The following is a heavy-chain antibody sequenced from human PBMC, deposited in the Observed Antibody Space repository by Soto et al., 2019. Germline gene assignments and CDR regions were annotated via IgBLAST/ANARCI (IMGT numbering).Heavy chain of an antibody. D-gene: IGHD3-22*01. CDR3: ARLGGYYQAFDQ. V-gene: IGHV4-59*08. Sequence: SETLSLTCSVSGSPISSYYWGWFLLPPGQGLQWVGYIYYTGTTSYNPSLKGRVTVSLDTSKKQFSLKLRSVTAADTAVYFCARLGGYYQAFDQWGQGALVTVSS. J-gene: IGHJ4*01. CDR2: IYYTGTT. CDR1: GSPISSYY.